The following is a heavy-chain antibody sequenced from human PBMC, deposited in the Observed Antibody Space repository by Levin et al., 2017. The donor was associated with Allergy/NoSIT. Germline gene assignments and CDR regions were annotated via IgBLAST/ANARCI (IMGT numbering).Heavy chain of an antibody. CDR3: AREMGGDIVVVVAAYDY. J-gene: IGHJ4*02. CDR1: GFTFSSYA. CDR2: ISYDGSNK. V-gene: IGHV3-30-3*01. D-gene: IGHD2-15*01. Sequence: GGSLRLSCAASGFTFSSYAMHWVRQAPGKGLEWVAVISYDGSNKYYADSVKGRFTISRDNSKNTLYLQMNSLRAEDTAVYYCAREMGGDIVVVVAAYDYWGQGTLVTVSS.